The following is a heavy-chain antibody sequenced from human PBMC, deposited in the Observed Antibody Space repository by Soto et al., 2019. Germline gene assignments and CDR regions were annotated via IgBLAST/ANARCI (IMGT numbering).Heavy chain of an antibody. CDR2: ISAYNGST. J-gene: IGHJ5*02. V-gene: IGHV1-18*01. CDR3: ARDRVCSSTSCYEAWFDP. CDR1: GYTFTSYG. D-gene: IGHD2-2*01. Sequence: QVQLVQSGAEVKKPGASVKVSCKASGYTFTSYGISWVRQAPGQGLEWMGWISAYNGSTNYAQKLQGRVTMTTDTHTSTAYMELRSLRSDDTAVYYCARDRVCSSTSCYEAWFDPWGQGTLVTVSS.